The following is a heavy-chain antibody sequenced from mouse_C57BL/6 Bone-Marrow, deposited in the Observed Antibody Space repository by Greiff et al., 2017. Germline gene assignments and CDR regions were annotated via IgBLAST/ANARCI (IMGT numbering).Heavy chain of an antibody. CDR3: ASLWDGAY. J-gene: IGHJ3*01. CDR2: IWSGGST. V-gene: IGHV2-2*01. CDR1: GFSLTSYG. Sequence: QVQLKQSGPGLVQPSQSLSITCTVSGFSLTSYGVHWVRQSTGKGLEWLGGIWSGGSTDYNAAFISRLSISKDISKFLVFFKMNSLQADDTAIYYCASLWDGAYWGQVTLVTVSA. D-gene: IGHD4-1*01.